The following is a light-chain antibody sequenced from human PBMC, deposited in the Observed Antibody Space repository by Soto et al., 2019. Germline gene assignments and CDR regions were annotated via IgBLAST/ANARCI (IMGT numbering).Light chain of an antibody. V-gene: IGKV3-15*01. Sequence: EIVMTQSPATLSASPGERVTLSCRASQSVTRNLAWYQHTPGQSPRLLICAASSGATGLPSRFSGSGSGTDFTLTISSLQSEDAAVYYCQQYHHWPVTFGGGTKVDIK. J-gene: IGKJ4*01. CDR2: AAS. CDR3: QQYHHWPVT. CDR1: QSVTRN.